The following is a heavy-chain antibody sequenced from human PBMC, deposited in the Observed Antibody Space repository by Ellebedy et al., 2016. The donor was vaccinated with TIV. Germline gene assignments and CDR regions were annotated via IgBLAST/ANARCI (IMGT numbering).Heavy chain of an antibody. CDR1: GFTFSHYA. J-gene: IGHJ4*02. V-gene: IGHV3-33*01. CDR2: IWYDGSNE. D-gene: IGHD6-19*01. Sequence: GESLKISCAASGFTFSHYAMHWVRQAPGKGLEWVAVIWYDGSNEFYADSVKGRFTISRDNSKNSLYLQMNSLRDEDTAVYYCVSGYSGGWYGIDYWGQGTLVTVSS. CDR3: VSGYSGGWYGIDY.